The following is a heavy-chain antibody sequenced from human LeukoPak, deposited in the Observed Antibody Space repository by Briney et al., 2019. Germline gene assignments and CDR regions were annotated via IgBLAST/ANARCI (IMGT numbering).Heavy chain of an antibody. CDR2: IYYSGST. D-gene: IGHD3-22*01. CDR3: ARLKEYYYDSSGQFDY. Sequence: PSETLSLTCTVSGGSISSYYWSWLRQPPGKGLEWIGYIYYSGSTNYNPSLKSRVTISVDTSKNQFSLKLSYVAAEDTAVYYCARLKEYYYDSSGQFDYWGQGALVTVSS. CDR1: GGSISSYY. J-gene: IGHJ4*02. V-gene: IGHV4-59*01.